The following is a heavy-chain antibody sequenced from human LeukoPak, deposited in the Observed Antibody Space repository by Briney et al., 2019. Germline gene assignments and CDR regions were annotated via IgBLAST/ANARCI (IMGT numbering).Heavy chain of an antibody. D-gene: IGHD3-22*01. CDR1: GLTFRNYA. J-gene: IGHJ4*02. CDR2: ISHSGAAT. CDR3: AKGTTMIVGDYYGS. V-gene: IGHV3-23*01. Sequence: GGSLRLSCAASGLTFRNYAMTWVRRSPGKGLEWVSTISHSGAATYYANSVKGRFTLSRDNSKNTLYLQMNSLRADDTALYYCAKGTTMIVGDYYGSWGQGTLVTVSS.